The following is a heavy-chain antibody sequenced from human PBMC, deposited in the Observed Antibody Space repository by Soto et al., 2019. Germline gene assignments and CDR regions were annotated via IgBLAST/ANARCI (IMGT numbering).Heavy chain of an antibody. D-gene: IGHD3-3*01. J-gene: IGHJ6*02. CDR1: CGSFIGYY. CDR3: ARKETYYDFWSGYYVRGDYYYGMDV. V-gene: IGHV4-34*01. CDR2: INHSGST. Sequence: SETLSLTCAVYCGSFIGYYWSWIRQPPGKGLEWIGEINHSGSTNYNPSLKSRVTISVDTSKNQFSLKLSSVTAADTAVYYCARKETYYDFWSGYYVRGDYYYGMDVWGQGTTVTVSS.